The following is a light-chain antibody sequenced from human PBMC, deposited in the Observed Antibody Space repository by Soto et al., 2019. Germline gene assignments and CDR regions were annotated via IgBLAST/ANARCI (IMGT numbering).Light chain of an antibody. CDR1: SSDIGGYNY. Sequence: QSVLTQPPSASGSPGQSVTISCTGTSSDIGGYNYVSWYQQYPGKAPKLIIYEVTKRPSGVPDRFSASKSANTASLTVSGLQAEDEADYYCSSYGGNNNNVVFGGGTKLTVL. CDR3: SSYGGNNNNVV. V-gene: IGLV2-8*01. CDR2: EVT. J-gene: IGLJ2*01.